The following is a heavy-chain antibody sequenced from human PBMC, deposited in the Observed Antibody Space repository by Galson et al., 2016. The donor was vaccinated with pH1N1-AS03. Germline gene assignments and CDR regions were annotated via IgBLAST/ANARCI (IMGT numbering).Heavy chain of an antibody. D-gene: IGHD2-15*01. CDR3: ARLSGSWYNVHWNPYYVDY. V-gene: IGHV5-51*01. CDR1: GYNFTSYW. CDR2: IYPGDSDT. Sequence: QSGAEVKKPGESLKISCKGSGYNFTSYWIGWVRQMPGKGLEWMGIIYPGDSDTRYSPSFQGQVTISADKSISTASLQWSSLKASDTALYFCARLSGSWYNVHWNPYYVDYWGQGVLVTVSS. J-gene: IGHJ4*02.